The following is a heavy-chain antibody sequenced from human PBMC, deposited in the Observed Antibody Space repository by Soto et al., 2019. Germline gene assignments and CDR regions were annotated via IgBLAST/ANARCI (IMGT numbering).Heavy chain of an antibody. CDR3: ARDLGYCVSSSCYLFDP. D-gene: IGHD2-2*03. Sequence: PGGSLRLSCAASGFTFSGYNMNWVRQAPGKGLKWVSYISSDSSVKYYADSVKDRFTISRDNPKNSLYLQMNSLRDEDTAVYFCARDLGYCVSSSCYLFDPWGQGTLVTLSS. CDR2: ISSDSSVK. V-gene: IGHV3-48*02. CDR1: GFTFSGYN. J-gene: IGHJ5*02.